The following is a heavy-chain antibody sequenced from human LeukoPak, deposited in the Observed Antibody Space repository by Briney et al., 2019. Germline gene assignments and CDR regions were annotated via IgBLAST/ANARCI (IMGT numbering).Heavy chain of an antibody. CDR2: ISYSGST. J-gene: IGHJ6*03. CDR3: ARLPEYHYYYMDV. CDR1: GGSISSGSFY. Sequence: SETLSLTCTVSGGSISSGSFYWGWIRQAPGKGVEWIGSISYSGSTYYNPSLKSRVTISVDTSKNQFSLKLSSVTAADAAVYYCARLPEYHYYYMDVWGTGTTVTVSS. V-gene: IGHV4-39*07.